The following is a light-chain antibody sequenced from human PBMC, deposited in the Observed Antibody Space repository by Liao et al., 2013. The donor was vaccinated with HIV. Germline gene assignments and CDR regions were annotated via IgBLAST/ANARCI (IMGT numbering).Light chain of an antibody. CDR3: QAWDSSTVV. CDR2: QDR. Sequence: SYELAQPSSVSVSPGQTAIITCSGDKLGDKYACWYQQKPGQSPVLVIYQDRKRPSGIPERFSGSNSGNTATLTISGTQAMDEADYYCQAWDSSTVVFGGGTKLTVL. CDR1: KLGDKY. V-gene: IGLV3-1*01. J-gene: IGLJ2*01.